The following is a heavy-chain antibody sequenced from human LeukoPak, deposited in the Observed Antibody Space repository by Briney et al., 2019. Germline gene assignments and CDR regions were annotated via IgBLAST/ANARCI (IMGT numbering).Heavy chain of an antibody. CDR3: ARTDETAPAEDFQH. Sequence: GGSLRLSCAASGFSVSSNYMSWAGQAPGKGLEWVSVIYSGGSTYYADSVKGRFTNSRDNSKNTLYLQMKSLRAEDTAVYYCARTDETAPAEDFQHWGQGTLVTVSS. J-gene: IGHJ1*01. V-gene: IGHV3-53*01. D-gene: IGHD2-21*02. CDR1: GFSVSSNY. CDR2: IYSGGST.